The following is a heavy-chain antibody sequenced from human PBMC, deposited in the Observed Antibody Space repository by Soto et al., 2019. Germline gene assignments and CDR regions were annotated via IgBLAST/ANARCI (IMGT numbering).Heavy chain of an antibody. CDR3: ARSGLPFDY. Sequence: EVQLVESGGGLVQPGGSLRLSCAASGFTFSSYAMHWVRQAPGKGLEYVSGISRNGGSTYYANSVKGRFTISRDNSKSTLYLQVGSLRAADMAVYYCARSGLPFDYWGQGTLVTVSS. V-gene: IGHV3-64*01. CDR2: ISRNGGST. CDR1: GFTFSSYA. J-gene: IGHJ4*02. D-gene: IGHD2-21*02.